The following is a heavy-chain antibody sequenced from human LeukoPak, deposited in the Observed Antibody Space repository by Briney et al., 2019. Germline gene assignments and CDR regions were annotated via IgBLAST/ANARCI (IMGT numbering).Heavy chain of an antibody. D-gene: IGHD3-10*01. Sequence: PGDSLKISCWISGDSFTSGWIGWVRQMPGKGLEWMGIIYPGDSDTRYSPSFQGQVTISADKSISTAYLQWSSLKASDTAMYYCASLPGSGRGYYGMDVWGKGTTVTVSS. J-gene: IGHJ6*04. CDR2: IYPGDSDT. V-gene: IGHV5-51*01. CDR3: ASLPGSGRGYYGMDV. CDR1: GDSFTSGW.